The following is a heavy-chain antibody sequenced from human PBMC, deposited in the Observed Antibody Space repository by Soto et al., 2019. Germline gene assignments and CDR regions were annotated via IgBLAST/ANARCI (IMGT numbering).Heavy chain of an antibody. J-gene: IGHJ3*02. D-gene: IGHD3-22*01. V-gene: IGHV1-46*03. CDR3: ATYYYDSSGYPHPHDAFDI. Sequence: ASVKVSCKASGYTFTSYYMHWVRQAPGQGLEWMGIINPSGGSTSYAQKFQGRVTMTRDTSTSTVYMELSSLRSEDTAVYYCATYYYDSSGYPHPHDAFDIWGQGTMVT. CDR1: GYTFTSYY. CDR2: INPSGGST.